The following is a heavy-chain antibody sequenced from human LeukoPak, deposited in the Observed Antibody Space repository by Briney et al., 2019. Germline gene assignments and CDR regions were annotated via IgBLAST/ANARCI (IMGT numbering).Heavy chain of an antibody. J-gene: IGHJ6*02. CDR3: ARYYGSGSYSYGMDV. D-gene: IGHD3-10*01. Sequence: PSETLSLTCTVSGGSISSYYWSWIRQPPGKGLEWIGYIYYSGSTNYNPSLKSRVTISVDTSKNQFSLKLSSVTAADTAVYYCARYYGSGSYSYGMDVWGQGTTVTVSS. V-gene: IGHV4-59*01. CDR1: GGSISSYY. CDR2: IYYSGST.